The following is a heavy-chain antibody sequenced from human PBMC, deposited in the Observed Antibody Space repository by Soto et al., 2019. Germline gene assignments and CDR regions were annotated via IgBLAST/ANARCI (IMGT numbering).Heavy chain of an antibody. CDR2: FIPMLGTS. J-gene: IGHJ4*02. CDR1: GDTFSKST. CDR3: ASLYDHSSGNFDY. D-gene: IGHD3-22*01. V-gene: IGHV1-69*08. Sequence: QVQLVQSGAEVKRPGSSVKVSCKASGDTFSKSTFSWVRQVPGQGLEWMGRFIPMLGTSNYAQKFQGRVTITADKSTSTAYMDLSSLTPEDTAVYYCASLYDHSSGNFDYWGQGTLVTVSS.